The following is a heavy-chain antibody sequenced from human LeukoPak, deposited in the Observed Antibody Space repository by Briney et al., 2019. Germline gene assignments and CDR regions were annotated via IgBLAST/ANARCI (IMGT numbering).Heavy chain of an antibody. Sequence: GGSLRLSCAASGFTFSNYAMSWVRQAPGKGLEWVSTISGGGITTYYADSAKGRFTISRDNSKNTMFLQMNSLRADDTAVYYCPRQSYASGWNPFDYWGQGILVTISS. CDR1: GFTFSNYA. D-gene: IGHD6-19*01. V-gene: IGHV3-23*01. CDR3: PRQSYASGWNPFDY. CDR2: ISGGGITT. J-gene: IGHJ4*02.